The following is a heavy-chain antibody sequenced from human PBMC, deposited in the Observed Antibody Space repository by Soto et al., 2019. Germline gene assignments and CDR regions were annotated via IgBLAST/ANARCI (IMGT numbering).Heavy chain of an antibody. D-gene: IGHD2-2*01. CDR1: GYSFTSYW. CDR2: IYPGDSDT. CDR3: ARNSRPDANYNWFDH. Sequence: GESLKISCKGSGYSFTSYWIGWVRQMPGKGLEWMGIIYPGDSDTRYSPSLQGQVTISADKSISTAYLQWSSLKASDTAMYYCARNSRPDANYNWFDHWGQGTLVTVSS. J-gene: IGHJ5*02. V-gene: IGHV5-51*01.